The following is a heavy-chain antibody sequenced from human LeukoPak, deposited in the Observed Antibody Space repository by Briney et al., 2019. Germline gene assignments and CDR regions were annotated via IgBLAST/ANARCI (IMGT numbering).Heavy chain of an antibody. CDR3: ARGGLLPYYFDY. J-gene: IGHJ4*02. Sequence: GSLRLSCAASGFTFSSYWMSWVRQAPGKGLEWVANIKQDGSEKYYVDSVKGRFTISRDNAKNSLYLQMNSLRAEDTAVYYCARGGLLPYYFDYWDQGTLVTVSS. V-gene: IGHV3-7*03. CDR2: IKQDGSEK. D-gene: IGHD3-10*01. CDR1: GFTFSSYW.